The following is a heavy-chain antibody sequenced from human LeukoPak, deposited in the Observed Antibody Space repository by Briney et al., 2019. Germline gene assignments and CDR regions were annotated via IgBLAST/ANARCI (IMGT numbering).Heavy chain of an antibody. CDR2: ISAYNGNT. J-gene: IGHJ6*02. Sequence: GASVKVSCKASGYTFTSYGISWVRQAPGQGLDWKGWISAYNGNTNYAQKLQGRVTMTTDTSTSTAYMELRSLRSDDTAVYYCARDGEQLVARYYYYGMDVWGQGTTVTVSS. V-gene: IGHV1-18*01. CDR1: GYTFTSYG. D-gene: IGHD6-6*01. CDR3: ARDGEQLVARYYYYGMDV.